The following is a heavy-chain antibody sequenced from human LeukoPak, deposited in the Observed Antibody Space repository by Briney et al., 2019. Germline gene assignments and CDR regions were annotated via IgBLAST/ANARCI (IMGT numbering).Heavy chain of an antibody. CDR3: RRTIWSCTKDVCPSGARDI. V-gene: IGHV3-49*04. Sequence: PGGSLRLSCAATGFSFVDYWMSWVRQAPGKGLEWVGFIRSKTYGGTTEYAAPVKGRFTISRDDSTHIAYLQMNSLKTEDTAVYYCRRTIWSCTKDVCPSGARDIWGQGTMVTVSS. CDR2: IRSKTYGGTT. CDR1: GFSFVDYW. J-gene: IGHJ3*02. D-gene: IGHD3-3*01.